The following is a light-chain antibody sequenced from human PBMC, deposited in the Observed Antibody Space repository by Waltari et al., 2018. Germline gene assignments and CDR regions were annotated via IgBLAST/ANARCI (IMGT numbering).Light chain of an antibody. CDR1: NLVSKS. Sequence: SYVLTQPPSVSVAPGQTARITCGGNNLVSKSVHWYQQKPGQAPVLVVYDNSDRPSGIPERFSGSNSGNTATLTISRVEAGDEADYYCQVWDITSDHFVFGTGTKVTVL. V-gene: IGLV3-21*02. CDR3: QVWDITSDHFV. CDR2: DNS. J-gene: IGLJ1*01.